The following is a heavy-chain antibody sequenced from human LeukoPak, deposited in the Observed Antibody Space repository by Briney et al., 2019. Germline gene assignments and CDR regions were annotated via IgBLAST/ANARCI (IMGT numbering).Heavy chain of an antibody. J-gene: IGHJ4*02. CDR1: GFTFSSYA. CDR2: ISSSGSTI. CDR3: VPYGSGRAFDY. V-gene: IGHV3-48*04. Sequence: PGGSLRLSCAASGFTFSSYAMSWVRQAPGKGLEWVSYISSSGSTIYYADSVKGRFTISRDNAKNSLYLQMNSLRAEDTAVYYCVPYGSGRAFDYWGQGTLVTVSS. D-gene: IGHD3-10*01.